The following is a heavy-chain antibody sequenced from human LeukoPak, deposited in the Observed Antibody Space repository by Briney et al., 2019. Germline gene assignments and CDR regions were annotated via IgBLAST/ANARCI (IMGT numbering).Heavy chain of an antibody. D-gene: IGHD6-6*01. CDR1: GDSVSSNSAA. Sequence: SQTLSLTCAISGDSVSSNSAAWYWIRQSLSRGLEWLGRTYYNSKWYNDYAVSVKSRITINPDTSKNQFSLHLNSVTPEDTAVYYCAGDSSARPLEYWGQGTLVTVSS. CDR2: TYYNSKWYN. CDR3: AGDSSARPLEY. V-gene: IGHV6-1*01. J-gene: IGHJ4*02.